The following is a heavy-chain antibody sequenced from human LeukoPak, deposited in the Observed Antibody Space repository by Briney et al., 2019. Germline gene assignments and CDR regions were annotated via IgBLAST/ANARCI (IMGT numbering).Heavy chain of an antibody. V-gene: IGHV4-34*01. CDR3: ARGPQWLTQYNWFDP. D-gene: IGHD6-19*01. Sequence: SETLSLTCAVYGGSFSGYYWSWIRKPPGKGLEWIGEINHSRSTNYNPSLKSRVTISVDTSKNQFSLKLSSVTAADTAVYYCARGPQWLTQYNWFDPWGQGTLVTVSS. J-gene: IGHJ5*02. CDR1: GGSFSGYY. CDR2: INHSRST.